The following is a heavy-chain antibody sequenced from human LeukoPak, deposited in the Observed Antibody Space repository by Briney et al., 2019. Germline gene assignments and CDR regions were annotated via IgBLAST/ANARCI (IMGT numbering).Heavy chain of an antibody. D-gene: IGHD1-26*01. CDR2: ISGSGGST. CDR1: GFTFSSYA. J-gene: IGHJ4*02. V-gene: IGHV3-23*01. Sequence: PGGSLRLSCAASGFTFSSYAMSWVRQAPGKGLEWVSAISGSGGSTYYADSVKGRFTISRDNSENTLYLQMNSLRAEDTAVYYCAKGGVGATNYFDYWGQGTLVTVSS. CDR3: AKGGVGATNYFDY.